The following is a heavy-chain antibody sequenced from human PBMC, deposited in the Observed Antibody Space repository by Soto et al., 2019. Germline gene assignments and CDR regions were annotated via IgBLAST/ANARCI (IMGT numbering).Heavy chain of an antibody. V-gene: IGHV1-8*01. Sequence: ASVKVSCKASGYTFTSYDVNWVRLATGQGLEWMGWMNPNSGNTGYAQNFQGRVTMTRDTSISTAYMELSSLKSEDTAVYYCLGYCSSFTCREGDYFAHWGQGTLVTVSS. CDR1: GYTFTSYD. CDR3: LGYCSSFTCREGDYFAH. CDR2: MNPNSGNT. D-gene: IGHD2-2*01. J-gene: IGHJ4*02.